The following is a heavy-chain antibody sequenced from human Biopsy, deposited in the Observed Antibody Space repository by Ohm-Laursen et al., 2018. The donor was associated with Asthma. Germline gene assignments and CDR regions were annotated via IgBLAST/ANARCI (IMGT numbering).Heavy chain of an antibody. V-gene: IGHV3-9*01. J-gene: IGHJ4*02. D-gene: IGHD1-26*01. CDR2: ISWNSGSI. CDR3: AKGEWELLEANFDY. CDR1: GFTFDDYA. Sequence: SLRLSCAASGFTFDDYAMHWVRQAPGKGLEWVSGISWNSGSIGYADSVKGRFTISRDNAKNSLYLQMNSLRAEDTALYYCAKGEWELLEANFDYWGQGTLVTASS.